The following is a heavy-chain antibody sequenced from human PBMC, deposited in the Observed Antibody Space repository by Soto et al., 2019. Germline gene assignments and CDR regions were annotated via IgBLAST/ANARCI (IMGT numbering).Heavy chain of an antibody. CDR3: ARQIWAPLKGIAFDY. J-gene: IGHJ4*02. CDR1: GFTFSSYW. CDR2: IKQDGSEK. D-gene: IGHD2-21*01. V-gene: IGHV3-7*03. Sequence: EVQLVESGGGLVQPGGSLRRSCAASGFTFSSYWMSWVRQAPGKGLEWVANIKQDGSEKDYVDSVKGRFTISRDNAKDSLYLQMNSLRAEDTAVYYCARQIWAPLKGIAFDYWGQGTLVTVSS.